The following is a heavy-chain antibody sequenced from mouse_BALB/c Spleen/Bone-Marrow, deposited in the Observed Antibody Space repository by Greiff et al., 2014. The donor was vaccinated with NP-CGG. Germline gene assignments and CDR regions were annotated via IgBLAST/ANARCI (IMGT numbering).Heavy chain of an antibody. CDR3: AFYYYGSSLFAY. Sequence: VQLQQPGAELVKPGASVKLSCTASGFNIKDTYMHWVKQRPEQGLEWIGRIDPANGNTKYVPKFQGKATITADTSSNTAYLQLSSLTSEDTAVYYCAFYYYGSSLFAYWGQGTLVTVSA. V-gene: IGHV14-3*02. J-gene: IGHJ3*01. D-gene: IGHD1-1*01. CDR2: IDPANGNT. CDR1: GFNIKDTY.